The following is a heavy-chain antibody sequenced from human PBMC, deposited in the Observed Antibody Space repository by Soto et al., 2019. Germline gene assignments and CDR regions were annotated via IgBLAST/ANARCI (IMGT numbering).Heavy chain of an antibody. CDR3: ATEPSMYGDYWGTCGS. V-gene: IGHV3-33*01. CDR1: GFTFSSYV. D-gene: IGHD4-17*01. Sequence: QVQLVESGGGVVQPGRSLRLSCAASGFTFSSYVMHWVRQAPGKGLEWVAVIWYDGSNKYYAESVKGRFTISRDHSKNTLYLQMNSLRAEDTAVYYCATEPSMYGDYWGTCGSWGQGTLVTVSS. J-gene: IGHJ5*02. CDR2: IWYDGSNK.